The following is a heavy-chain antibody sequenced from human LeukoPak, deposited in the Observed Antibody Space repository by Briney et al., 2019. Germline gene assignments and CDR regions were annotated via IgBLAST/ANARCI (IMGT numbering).Heavy chain of an antibody. CDR1: GGSISSSSYY. CDR3: ARRYVRESFDY. J-gene: IGHJ4*02. V-gene: IGHV4-39*01. Sequence: SETLSLTCTVSGGSISSSSYYWGWIRQPPGKGLEWIGSIYHSGSTYYNPSLKSRVTISVDTSKNQFSLKLSSVTAADTAVYYCARRYVRESFDYWGQGTLVTVSS. D-gene: IGHD3-16*01. CDR2: IYHSGST.